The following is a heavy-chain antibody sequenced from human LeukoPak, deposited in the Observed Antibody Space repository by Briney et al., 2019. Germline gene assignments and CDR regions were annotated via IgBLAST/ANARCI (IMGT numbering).Heavy chain of an antibody. CDR1: GFTFSSYA. CDR3: ARAGLAAAVDY. V-gene: IGHV3-64*01. Sequence: GGSLRLSCAASGFTFSSYAMHWVRQAPGKGLEYVSGISSNGGSTYYANSVKGRFTISRDNSKNTLYLQMGSLRAEDMAVYYCARAGLAAAVDYWGQGTLVTVSS. D-gene: IGHD6-13*01. CDR2: ISSNGGST. J-gene: IGHJ4*02.